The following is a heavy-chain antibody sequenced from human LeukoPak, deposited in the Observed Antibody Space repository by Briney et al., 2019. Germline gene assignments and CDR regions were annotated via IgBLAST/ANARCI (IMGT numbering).Heavy chain of an antibody. J-gene: IGHJ6*04. D-gene: IGHD3-22*01. CDR1: GFTFSSYG. Sequence: GRSLRLSCAASGFTFSSYGMHWVRQAPGKGLEWVAVISYDGSNKYYAGSVKGRFTISRDNSKNTLYLQMNSLRAEDTAVYYCAKDGTFYDESSGYVDVWGKGTTVTVSS. V-gene: IGHV3-30*18. CDR2: ISYDGSNK. CDR3: AKDGTFYDESSGYVDV.